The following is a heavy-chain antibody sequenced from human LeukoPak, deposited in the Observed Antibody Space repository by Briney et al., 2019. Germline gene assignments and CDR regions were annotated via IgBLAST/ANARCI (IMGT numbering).Heavy chain of an antibody. Sequence: SETLSLTCSVSGASVTSYYWTWIRQPPAKGLESIGYMFYSGTTNYNPSLKSRVTISMDTSKNQFSLKLTSVTAADTAVYYCARIMPSDYSTTPWGQGTLVTVSS. J-gene: IGHJ5*02. V-gene: IGHV4-59*02. D-gene: IGHD4-11*01. CDR2: MFYSGTT. CDR3: ARIMPSDYSTTP. CDR1: GASVTSYY.